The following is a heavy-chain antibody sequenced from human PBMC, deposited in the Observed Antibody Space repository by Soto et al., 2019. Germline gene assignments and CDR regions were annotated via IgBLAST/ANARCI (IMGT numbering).Heavy chain of an antibody. CDR2: IWYDGSNK. V-gene: IGHV3-33*01. CDR3: ARGRKGSLIFGVVIAEADGMDV. CDR1: GFTFSSYG. D-gene: IGHD3-3*01. Sequence: GGSLRLSCAASGFTFSSYGMHWVRQAPGKGLEWVAVIWYDGSNKYYADSVKGRFTISRDNSKNTLYLQMNSLRAEDTAVYYCARGRKGSLIFGVVIAEADGMDVWGQGTTVTVSS. J-gene: IGHJ6*02.